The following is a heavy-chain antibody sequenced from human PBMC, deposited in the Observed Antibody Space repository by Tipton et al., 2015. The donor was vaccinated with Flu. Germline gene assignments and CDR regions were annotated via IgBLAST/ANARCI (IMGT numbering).Heavy chain of an antibody. Sequence: TLSLTCSVSGDSIGSPYFWAWVWQPPGKGLEWIGNIHRSGSTYHNPSLNRRVTMSVDTFKNQFSLRLSSVTAADTAVYYCARSSSDNCGGSCSPLDYWGQGTLVTVS. CDR3: ARSSSDNCGGSCSPLDY. V-gene: IGHV4-38-2*01. CDR1: GDSIGSPYF. J-gene: IGHJ4*02. CDR2: IHRSGST. D-gene: IGHD2-15*01.